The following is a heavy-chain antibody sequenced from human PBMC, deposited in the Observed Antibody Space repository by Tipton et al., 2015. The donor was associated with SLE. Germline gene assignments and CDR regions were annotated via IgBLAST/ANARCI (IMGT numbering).Heavy chain of an antibody. D-gene: IGHD3-10*01. CDR2: IYHSGST. CDR3: ARDWYYYGSESNWFDP. Sequence: TLSLTCAVSGYSLSSGYYLGWFRQPPGKGLEWVGCIYHSGSTYYNPSLKSRVTISVDTSKNQFSLKLSSVTAADTAVYYCARDWYYYGSESNWFDPWGQGTLVTVSS. J-gene: IGHJ5*02. V-gene: IGHV4-38-2*02. CDR1: GYSLSSGYY.